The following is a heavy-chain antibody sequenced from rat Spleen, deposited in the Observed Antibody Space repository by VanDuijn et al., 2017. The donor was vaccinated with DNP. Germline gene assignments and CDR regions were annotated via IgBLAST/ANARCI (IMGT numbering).Heavy chain of an antibody. CDR3: ARDLIIRDTTSAMDV. V-gene: IGHV2-41*01. J-gene: IGHJ4*01. CDR1: GFSLTDYN. CDR2: IWNSGGT. Sequence: QVQLKESGSGLVQPSQTLSLTCTVAGFSLTDYNVHWVRQPPGKGLEWMGVIWNSGGTRYHSTLKSRLSFSKATSKSQVFLKLNSLQTEDTATYYCARDLIIRDTTSAMDVWGQGTSVTVSS. D-gene: IGHD4-3*01.